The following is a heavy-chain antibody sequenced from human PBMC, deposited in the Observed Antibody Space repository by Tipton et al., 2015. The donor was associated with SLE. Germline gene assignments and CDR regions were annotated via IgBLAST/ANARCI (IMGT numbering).Heavy chain of an antibody. CDR3: ARGSPGRSEGHYKDYHYGIDV. D-gene: IGHD3-9*01. V-gene: IGHV4-4*07. J-gene: IGHJ6*02. CDR2: VYATGTT. Sequence: TLSLTCTVSGASISSFYWTWIRQPAGKGLEWIWRVYATGTTNYNTSLKSRVTMSIDTSNNQFSLKLISVAAADTAVYYCARGSPGRSEGHYKDYHYGIDVWGQGTTVTVSS. CDR1: GASISSFY.